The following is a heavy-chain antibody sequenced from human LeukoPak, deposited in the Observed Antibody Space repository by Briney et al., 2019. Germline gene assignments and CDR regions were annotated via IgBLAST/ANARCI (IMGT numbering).Heavy chain of an antibody. CDR2: ISSDGSNK. V-gene: IGHV3-30*03. Sequence: GGSLRLSCAASGFTFSNFAIHWVRQAPGKGLQWVAVISSDGSNKYYADSVKGRFTISRDNAKNTLYLQMNSLTSEDTAVYFCARAADTSGYYPAYWGQGTLVTVSS. D-gene: IGHD3-22*01. CDR3: ARAADTSGYYPAY. J-gene: IGHJ4*02. CDR1: GFTFSNFA.